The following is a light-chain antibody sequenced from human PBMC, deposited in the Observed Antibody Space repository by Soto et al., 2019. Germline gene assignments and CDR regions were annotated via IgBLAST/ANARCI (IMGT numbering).Light chain of an antibody. CDR1: SSDVGSYNL. CDR2: EGS. V-gene: IGLV2-23*01. CDR3: CSYAGSSTVV. J-gene: IGLJ2*01. Sequence: QSALTQPASVSGSPGQSITISCTGTSSDVGSYNLVSWYQQHPGKAPKLMIYEGSKRPSGGSNRFSGSKSGNTASLTISGLQAEDEDDYYCCSYAGSSTVVFGGGTKLTVL.